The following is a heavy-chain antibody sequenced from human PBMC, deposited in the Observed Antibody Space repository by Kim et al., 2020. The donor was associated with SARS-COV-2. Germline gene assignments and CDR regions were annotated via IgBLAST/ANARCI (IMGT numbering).Heavy chain of an antibody. V-gene: IGHV1-69*13. CDR2: IIPIFGTA. J-gene: IGHJ5*02. D-gene: IGHD3-10*01. CDR1: GGTFSSYA. Sequence: SVKVSCKASGGTFSSYAISWVRQAPGQGLEWMGGIIPIFGTANYAQKFQGRVTITADESTSTAYMELSSLRSEDTAVYYCARELGVTMVRGVANWFDPWGQGTLVTVSS. CDR3: ARELGVTMVRGVANWFDP.